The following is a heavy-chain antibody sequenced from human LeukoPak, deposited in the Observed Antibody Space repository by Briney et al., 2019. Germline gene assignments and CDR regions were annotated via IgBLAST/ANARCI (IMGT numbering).Heavy chain of an antibody. CDR2: IYPGDSDT. CDR1: GYSFTSYW. D-gene: IGHD2-15*01. CDR3: ARGKESHCSGGSCYPFWDY. J-gene: IGHJ4*02. V-gene: IGHV5-51*01. Sequence: GESLKISCKGSGYSFTSYWIGWVRQMPGKGLEWMGIIYPGDSDTRYSPSFQGQVTISADKSISTAYLQWSSLKASDTAMYYCARGKESHCSGGSCYPFWDYWGQGTLVTVSS.